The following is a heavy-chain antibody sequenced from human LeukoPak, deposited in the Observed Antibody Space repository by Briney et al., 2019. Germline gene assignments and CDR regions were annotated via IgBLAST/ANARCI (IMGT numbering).Heavy chain of an antibody. Sequence: SETLSLTCTVSGGSISSGDYYWSWSRQPPGKGLEWIGYIYYSGSNYYNPSLKSRVTISVDTSKNQFSLKLSSVTAADTAVYYCARDFGSSSWYDYWGQGTLVTVSS. CDR3: ARDFGSSSWYDY. CDR2: IYYSGSN. CDR1: GGSISSGDYY. V-gene: IGHV4-30-4*08. J-gene: IGHJ4*02. D-gene: IGHD6-13*01.